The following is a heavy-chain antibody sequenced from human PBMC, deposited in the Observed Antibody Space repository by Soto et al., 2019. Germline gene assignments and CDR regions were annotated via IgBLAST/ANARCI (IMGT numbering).Heavy chain of an antibody. J-gene: IGHJ4*02. CDR2: IIRAGSGT. CDR3: GRDRLAVPALDS. Sequence: EVQLVESGGGLVQPGGSLRLSCAASGFTFSSYWMHWVRQVPGKGLMWVSRIIRAGSGTSYADSVKGRFTISRDNASNTLYLQMNRLRAGDTVVYYCGRDRLAVPALDSWGQGTLVTVYS. V-gene: IGHV3-74*01. D-gene: IGHD6-19*01. CDR1: GFTFSSYW.